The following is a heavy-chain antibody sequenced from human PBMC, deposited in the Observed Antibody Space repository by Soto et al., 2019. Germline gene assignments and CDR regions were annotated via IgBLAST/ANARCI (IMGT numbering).Heavy chain of an antibody. Sequence: SVKGACKASGGTFSDDAIGWGRQAPGQGLEWMGGIITMFGTTIYAQKFQGRVTITADRSTSTAYMELSSLRSEDTAVYYCARDEATNWFDPWGQGTLVTVSS. CDR1: GGTFSDDA. CDR3: ARDEATNWFDP. CDR2: IITMFGTT. V-gene: IGHV1-69*06. J-gene: IGHJ5*02.